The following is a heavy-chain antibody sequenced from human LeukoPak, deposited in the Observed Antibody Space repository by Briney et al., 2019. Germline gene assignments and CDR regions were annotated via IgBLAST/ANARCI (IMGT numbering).Heavy chain of an antibody. CDR3: AKERWLQQPYFDY. J-gene: IGHJ4*02. Sequence: GGSLRLSCAASGFTFSSYGMHWVRQAPGKGLEWVAFIRYDGSNKYYADSVKGRFTISRDNSKNTLYLQMNSLRAEDTAVYYCAKERWLQQPYFDYWGQGTLVTVSS. CDR1: GFTFSSYG. D-gene: IGHD5-24*01. CDR2: IRYDGSNK. V-gene: IGHV3-30*02.